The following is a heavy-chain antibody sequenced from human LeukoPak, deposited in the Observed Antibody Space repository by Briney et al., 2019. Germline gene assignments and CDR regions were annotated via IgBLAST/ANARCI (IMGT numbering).Heavy chain of an antibody. Sequence: GGSLRLSCAASGFTFSSYWMHWVRHAPGKGRMWVSRINSDGIITNYADSVKGRFTISRDNAKNTLYLQMNSLRAEDTAVYYCARVRATFSPHFDNWGQGTLVTVSS. CDR3: ARVRATFSPHFDN. J-gene: IGHJ4*02. V-gene: IGHV3-74*01. CDR2: INSDGIIT. CDR1: GFTFSSYW. D-gene: IGHD5-12*01.